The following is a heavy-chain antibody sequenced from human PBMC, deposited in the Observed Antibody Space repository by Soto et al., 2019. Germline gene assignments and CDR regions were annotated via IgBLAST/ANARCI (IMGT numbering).Heavy chain of an antibody. J-gene: IGHJ6*02. CDR3: ARDGGQLVYYGMDV. D-gene: IGHD6-6*01. CDR2: IKQDGSEK. CDR1: GFTFSSYW. V-gene: IGHV3-7*01. Sequence: GGSLRLSCAASGFTFSSYWMSWVRQAPGKGLEWVANIKQDGSEKYYVDSVKGRFTISRDNAKNSLYLQMNSLRAEDTAVYYCARDGGQLVYYGMDVWGQGTTVTVSS.